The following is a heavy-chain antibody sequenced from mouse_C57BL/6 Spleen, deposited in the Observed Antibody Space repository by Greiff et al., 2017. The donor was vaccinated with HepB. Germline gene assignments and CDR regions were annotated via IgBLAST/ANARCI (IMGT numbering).Heavy chain of an antibody. CDR2: IYPSDSET. CDR1: GYTFTSYW. V-gene: IGHV1-61*01. J-gene: IGHJ4*01. Sequence: QVQLQQSGAELVRPGSSVKLSCKASGYTFTSYWMDWVKQRPGQGLEWIGNIYPSDSETHYNQKFKDKATLTVDKSSSTAYMQLSSLTSEDSAVYYCARKGNFYAMDYWGQGTSVTVSS. CDR3: ARKGNFYAMDY.